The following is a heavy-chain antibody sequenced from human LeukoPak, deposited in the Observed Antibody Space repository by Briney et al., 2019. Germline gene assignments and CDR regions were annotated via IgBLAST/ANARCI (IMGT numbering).Heavy chain of an antibody. Sequence: SETLSLTCTVSGGSISSYYWSWIRQPAGKGLEWIGRIYTSGSTNYNPSLKSRVTISVDTSKNQFSLKLSSVTAADTAVYYCARALGDIVVVPAATPNWFDPWGQGTLVTVSS. CDR3: ARALGDIVVVPAATPNWFDP. D-gene: IGHD2-2*02. CDR2: IYTSGST. CDR1: GGSISSYY. V-gene: IGHV4-4*07. J-gene: IGHJ5*02.